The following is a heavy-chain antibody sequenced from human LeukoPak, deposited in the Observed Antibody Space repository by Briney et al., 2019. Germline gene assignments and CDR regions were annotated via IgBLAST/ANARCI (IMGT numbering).Heavy chain of an antibody. Sequence: SETLSLTCTVSGGSISSSSYYWGWIRQPPGKGLEWIGSIYYIGSTYYNPSLKSRVTISVDTSKNQFSLKLSSVTAADTAVYYCARQGGGDSSSWYASGDWYFDLWGRGTLVTVSS. CDR1: GGSISSSSYY. V-gene: IGHV4-39*01. D-gene: IGHD6-13*01. CDR3: ARQGGGDSSSWYASGDWYFDL. J-gene: IGHJ2*01. CDR2: IYYIGST.